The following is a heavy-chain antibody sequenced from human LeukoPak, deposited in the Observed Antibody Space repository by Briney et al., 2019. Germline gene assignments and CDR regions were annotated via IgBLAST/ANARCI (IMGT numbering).Heavy chain of an antibody. V-gene: IGHV3-33*01. Sequence: GGSLRLSCAASGFTFSSYGMHWVRQAPGKGLEWVAVIWYDGSNKYYADSVKGRFTISRDNSKNTLYLQMNSLRAEDTAVYYCARAIAGGSTGTDYWGQGTLVTVSS. CDR2: IWYDGSNK. J-gene: IGHJ4*02. CDR1: GFTFSSYG. D-gene: IGHD1-1*01. CDR3: ARAIAGGSTGTDY.